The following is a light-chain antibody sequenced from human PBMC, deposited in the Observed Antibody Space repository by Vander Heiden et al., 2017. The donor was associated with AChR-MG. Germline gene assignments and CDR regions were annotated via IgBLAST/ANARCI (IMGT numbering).Light chain of an antibody. CDR1: RMDAVGYNS. V-gene: IGLV2-14*03. CDR3: SADRSGNTVL. Sequence: LLQPASASGSPRPSSAISCSGTRMDAVGYNSVSWYQHHPGTAPKLLIYDVSVRTAGLSHRFSGSKCGNTASLTISGLQPEDEADYYCSADRSGNTVLFGGGTRVTVL. CDR2: DVS. J-gene: IGLJ2*01.